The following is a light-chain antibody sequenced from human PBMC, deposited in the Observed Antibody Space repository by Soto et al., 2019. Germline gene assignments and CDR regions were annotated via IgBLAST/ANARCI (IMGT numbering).Light chain of an antibody. V-gene: IGKV3-15*01. CDR2: DTA. CDR1: ESVSGN. CDR3: QQYSKWPT. Sequence: EIVMTQSPATLSVSPGERATPSCRASESVSGNLAWYQQKPGQAPRLLIYDTASRATAIPARFSGSGSGTEFTLTISSLQSEDFAVYYCQQYSKWPTFGQGTRLEIK. J-gene: IGKJ5*01.